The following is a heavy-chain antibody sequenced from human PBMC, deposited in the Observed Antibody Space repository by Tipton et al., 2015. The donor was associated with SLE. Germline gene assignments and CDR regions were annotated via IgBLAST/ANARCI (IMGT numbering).Heavy chain of an antibody. CDR3: AREVNIVDDSDAFDI. CDR1: GYTFTSYF. Sequence: QLVQSGAEVKKPGASVKVSCKASGYTFTSYFMHWVRQAPGQGLEWMGIINPSGGSTSYAQKFQGRVTMTRDTSTSTVYMELSSLRSEDTAVYYCAREVNIVDDSDAFDIWGQGTMVTVSP. J-gene: IGHJ3*02. D-gene: IGHD5/OR15-5a*01. CDR2: INPSGGST. V-gene: IGHV1-46*01.